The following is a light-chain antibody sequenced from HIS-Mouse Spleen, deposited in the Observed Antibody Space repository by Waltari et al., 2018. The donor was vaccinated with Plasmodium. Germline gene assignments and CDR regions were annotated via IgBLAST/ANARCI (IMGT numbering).Light chain of an antibody. CDR1: KLGAKY. Sequence: SYELTQPPSVSVSPGPTASIPCPGDKLGAKYACWYQQKPGQSPVLVIYQDSKRPSGIPERFSGSNSGNTATLTISGTQAMDEADYYCQAWDSSTVVFGGGTKLTVL. V-gene: IGLV3-1*01. J-gene: IGLJ2*01. CDR3: QAWDSSTVV. CDR2: QDS.